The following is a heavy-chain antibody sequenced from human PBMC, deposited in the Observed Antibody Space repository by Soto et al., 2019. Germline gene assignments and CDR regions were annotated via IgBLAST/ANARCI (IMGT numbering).Heavy chain of an antibody. D-gene: IGHD2-2*01. V-gene: IGHV4-59*01. CDR3: AKEIVVGPVNRGDYYYYYMDV. CDR1: GGSISSYF. Sequence: SETLSLTCTVSGGSISSYFWGGIRQPPGKGLEWIGYIYYSGSTNYNPSLKSRVTISVDTSKNQFSLKLSSVTAADTAVYYCAKEIVVGPVNRGDYYYYYMDVWGKGTTVPVSS. J-gene: IGHJ6*03. CDR2: IYYSGST.